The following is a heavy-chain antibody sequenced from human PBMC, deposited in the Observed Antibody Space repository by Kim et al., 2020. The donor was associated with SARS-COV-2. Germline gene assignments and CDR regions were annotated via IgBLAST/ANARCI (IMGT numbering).Heavy chain of an antibody. D-gene: IGHD3-16*01. CDR2: ISGGDST. CDR1: GFSFSNYS. Sequence: GGSLRLSCAASGFSFSNYSMSWFRQAPGKGLEWVSNISGGDSTDYEESAKGRLSISRDNTQSTWYLQMNSLRAEDTAVYYCAGVVLGPRVAEDAFALWGRGRMVTFSS. V-gene: IGHV3-23*01. J-gene: IGHJ3*01. CDR3: AGVVLGPRVAEDAFAL.